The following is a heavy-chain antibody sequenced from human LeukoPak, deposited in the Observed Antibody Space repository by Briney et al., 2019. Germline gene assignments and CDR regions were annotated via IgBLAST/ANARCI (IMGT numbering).Heavy chain of an antibody. CDR2: ISGSGGST. CDR1: GLTFSSYE. CDR3: ARDGHGDFWRARRTYYMDV. J-gene: IGHJ6*03. Sequence: GGSLRLSCAASGLTFSSYEMNWVRQAPGKGLEWVSAISGSGGSTYYADSVKGRFTISRDNAKSSLYLQMNSLRAEDTAVYYCARDGHGDFWRARRTYYMDVWGKGTTVTVSS. D-gene: IGHD3-3*01. V-gene: IGHV3-48*03.